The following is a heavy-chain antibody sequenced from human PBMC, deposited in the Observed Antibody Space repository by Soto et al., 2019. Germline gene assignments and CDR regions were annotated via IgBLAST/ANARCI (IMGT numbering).Heavy chain of an antibody. J-gene: IGHJ5*02. V-gene: IGHV4-34*01. CDR3: ARGPLPFVRRHFWFDP. CDR1: GGSFYAYH. CDR2: INHTGNV. D-gene: IGHD3-10*01. Sequence: QVQLHQRGAGLLRPSETLTLTCVVHGGSFYAYHLTWFRQFPGEGLQWIGDINHTGNVKYNTTLGSRVAMSIDTSKEHFSLELTSVTAADSAIYFCARGPLPFVRRHFWFDPWGQGTLVTVSS.